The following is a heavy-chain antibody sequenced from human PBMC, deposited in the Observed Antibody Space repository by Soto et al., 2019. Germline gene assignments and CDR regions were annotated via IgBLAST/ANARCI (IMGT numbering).Heavy chain of an antibody. V-gene: IGHV3-30*04. Sequence: PGGSLRLSCAASGFTFSSYAMHWVRQAPGKGLEWVAVISYDGSNKYYADSVKGRFTISRDNSKNTLYLQMNSLRAEDTAVYYCARVKAGTDACDIGRQGTMVTVSS. CDR2: ISYDGSNK. CDR1: GFTFSSYA. CDR3: ARVKAGTDACDI. J-gene: IGHJ3*02.